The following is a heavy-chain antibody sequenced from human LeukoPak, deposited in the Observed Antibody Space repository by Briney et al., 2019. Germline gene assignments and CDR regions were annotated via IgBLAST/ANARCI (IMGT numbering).Heavy chain of an antibody. Sequence: SETLSLTCTVSGVSISSSTHYWGWIRQPPGKGLEWMGSIHYSGRTYYNPSLNRRVTISVDMSKNQFTLTLRCVPAAHAAVYYCARAYCSSSCYAVGAFYISGQGTEVTVSS. CDR3: ARAYCSSSCYAVGAFYI. J-gene: IGHJ3*02. CDR1: GVSISSSTHY. V-gene: IGHV4-39*01. D-gene: IGHD2-2*01. CDR2: IHYSGRT.